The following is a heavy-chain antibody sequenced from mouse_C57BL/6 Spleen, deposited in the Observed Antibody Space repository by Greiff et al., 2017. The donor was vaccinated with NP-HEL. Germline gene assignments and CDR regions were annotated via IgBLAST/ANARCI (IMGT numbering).Heavy chain of an antibody. CDR1: GYAFSSYW. CDR3: ARDGVLRSSYFDY. Sequence: VQLQQSGAELVKPGASVKISCKASGYAFSSYWMNWVKQRPGKGLEWIGQIYPGDGDTNYNGKFKGKATLTADKSSSPAYMQLSSLTSEDSAVYFCARDGVLRSSYFDYWGQGTTLTVSS. D-gene: IGHD1-1*01. J-gene: IGHJ2*01. CDR2: IYPGDGDT. V-gene: IGHV1-80*01.